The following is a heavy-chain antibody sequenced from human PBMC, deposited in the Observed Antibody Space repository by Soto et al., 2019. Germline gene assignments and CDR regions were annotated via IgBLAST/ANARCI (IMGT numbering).Heavy chain of an antibody. J-gene: IGHJ1*01. D-gene: IGHD2-15*01. CDR3: AKDRSGGSFFY. CDR1: GFTFSNYA. V-gene: IGHV3-23*01. Sequence: HPGGSLRLSCAASGFTFSNYAMSWVRQAPGKGLEWVSAISGSGGSTYYADSVKGRFTISRDNSKNTLYLQMNSLRADDTAVYCCAKDRSGGSFFYWGQGTLVTVSS. CDR2: ISGSGGST.